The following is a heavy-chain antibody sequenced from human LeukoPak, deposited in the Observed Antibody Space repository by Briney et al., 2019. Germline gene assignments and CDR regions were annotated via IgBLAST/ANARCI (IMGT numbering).Heavy chain of an antibody. D-gene: IGHD2-15*01. CDR3: ARDLNCSGGSCYSDWFDP. CDR1: GLTFSSYS. J-gene: IGHJ5*02. V-gene: IGHV3-21*01. CDR2: ISSSSSYI. Sequence: GGSLRLSCAASGLTFSSYSMNWVRQAPGKGLEWVSSISSSSSYIYYADSVKGRFTISRDNAKNSLYLQMNSLRAEDTAVYYCARDLNCSGGSCYSDWFDPWGQGTLVTVSS.